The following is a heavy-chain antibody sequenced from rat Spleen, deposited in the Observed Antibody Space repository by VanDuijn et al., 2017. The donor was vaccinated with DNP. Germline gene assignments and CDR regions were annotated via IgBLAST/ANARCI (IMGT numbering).Heavy chain of an antibody. CDR2: ISYSGST. CDR1: GYSITSNY. Sequence: EVQLQESGPGLVKPSQSLSLTCSVTGYSITSNYWGWVRKFPGNKMEWIGYISYSGSTGYNPSLKSRISITRDTSINQFFLQLKSVTTEDTATYYCARGIYNNRFWYFDFWGPGAMVTVSS. V-gene: IGHV3-1*01. CDR3: ARGIYNNRFWYFDF. J-gene: IGHJ1*01. D-gene: IGHD1-10*01.